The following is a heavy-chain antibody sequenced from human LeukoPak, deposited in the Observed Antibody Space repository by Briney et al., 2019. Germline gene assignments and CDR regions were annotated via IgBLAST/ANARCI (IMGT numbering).Heavy chain of an antibody. Sequence: GGSLRLSCAASGFTFSSYSMNWVRQASGKGLEWVGRIRSKANSYATAYAASVKGRFTISRDDSKNTAYLQMNSLKTEDTAVYYCTRPRVQYNQNPYYYYYMDVWDKGTTVTISS. D-gene: IGHD1-14*01. CDR1: GFTFSSYS. CDR2: IRSKANSYAT. V-gene: IGHV3-73*01. CDR3: TRPRVQYNQNPYYYYYMDV. J-gene: IGHJ6*03.